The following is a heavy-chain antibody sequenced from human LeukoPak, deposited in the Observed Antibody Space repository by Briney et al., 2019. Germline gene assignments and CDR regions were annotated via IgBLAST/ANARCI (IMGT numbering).Heavy chain of an antibody. CDR1: PDSTTSNF. D-gene: IGHD1-14*01. CDR2: IHRSGST. CDR3: AREIIGGFNPGAY. J-gene: IGHJ4*02. V-gene: IGHV4-4*02. Sequence: SETLSLTCTVSPDSTTSNFWSWVRQPPGKGLEWIGEIHRSGSTNYNPSLQSRVTISIDRSKNQIALELSSVTAADTAVYYCAREIIGGFNPGAYWGQGTLVTVSS.